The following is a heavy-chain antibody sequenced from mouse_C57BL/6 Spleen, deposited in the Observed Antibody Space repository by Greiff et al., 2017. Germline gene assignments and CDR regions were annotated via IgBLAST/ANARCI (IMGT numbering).Heavy chain of an antibody. CDR3: ARGDLYAMDC. D-gene: IGHD2-13*01. V-gene: IGHV1-75*01. Sequence: QVQLQQSGPELVKPGASVKISCKASGYTFTDYYINWVKQRPGQGLEWIGWIFPGSGSTYYNEKFKGKATLPVDKSSSTACMLLSSLTSEDSAVYFCARGDLYAMDCWGQGTSVTVSS. CDR2: IFPGSGST. CDR1: GYTFTDYY. J-gene: IGHJ4*01.